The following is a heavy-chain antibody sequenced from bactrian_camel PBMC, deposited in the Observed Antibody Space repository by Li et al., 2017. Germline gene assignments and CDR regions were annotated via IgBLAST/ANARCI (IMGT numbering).Heavy chain of an antibody. CDR2: ISSGGGTT. CDR1: GFIFRDHY. V-gene: IGHV3S40*01. Sequence: VQLVESGGGLVQPGGSLRLSCIASGFIFRDHYMNWVRQAPGKGFEWVSGISSGGGTTYYADSVKGRFTISRDNVKNTVYLQMNTLRPEDTAMYYCAFRDAFYSDHGWLLPHDYDYWGQGTQVTVS. D-gene: IGHD4*01. CDR3: AFRDAFYSDHGWLLPHDYDY. J-gene: IGHJ4*01.